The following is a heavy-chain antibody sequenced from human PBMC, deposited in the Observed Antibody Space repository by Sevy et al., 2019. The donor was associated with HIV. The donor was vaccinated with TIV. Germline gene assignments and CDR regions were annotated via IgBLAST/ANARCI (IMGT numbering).Heavy chain of an antibody. D-gene: IGHD6-13*01. J-gene: IGHJ4*02. CDR3: ATHAGIAAAGRVFDY. CDR2: IRNKADSYTT. CDR1: GFTFSDHY. V-gene: IGHV3-72*01. Sequence: GGSLRLSCAASGFTFSDHYMEWVRQAPGKGLEWVGRIRNKADSYTTEYAASVKGRFTISRDDYKNSLYLLMNSLKTEDTAVDYCATHAGIAAAGRVFDYWGQGTLVTVSS.